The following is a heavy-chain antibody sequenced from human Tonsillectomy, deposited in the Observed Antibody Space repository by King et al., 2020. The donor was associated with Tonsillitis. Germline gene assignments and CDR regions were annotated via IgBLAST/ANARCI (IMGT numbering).Heavy chain of an antibody. Sequence: QLVQSGAEVKKPGESLKISCKGSGYSFTSSWIGWVRQMPGKGLEWMGIIYPGDSDTRYSPSFQGQVTISADKSISTAYLQWNSLKASDTAMYFCARHPPVGLVAPTQGSYYYYYYGMDVWGQGTTVTVSS. D-gene: IGHD5-12*01. V-gene: IGHV5-51*01. CDR2: IYPGDSDT. CDR3: ARHPPVGLVAPTQGSYYYYYYGMDV. CDR1: GYSFTSSW. J-gene: IGHJ6*02.